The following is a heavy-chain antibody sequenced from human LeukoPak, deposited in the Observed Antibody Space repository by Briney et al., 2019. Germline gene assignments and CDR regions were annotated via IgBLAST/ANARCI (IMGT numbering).Heavy chain of an antibody. V-gene: IGHV3-66*01. J-gene: IGHJ3*02. Sequence: GGSLRPSCAASGFTVSSNYMSWVRQAPGKGLEWVSVIYSGGSTYYADSVKGRFTISRDNSKNTLYLQMNSLRAEDTAVYYCARDQGHNWNDLDAFDIWGQGTMVTVSS. D-gene: IGHD1-1*01. CDR2: IYSGGST. CDR1: GFTVSSNY. CDR3: ARDQGHNWNDLDAFDI.